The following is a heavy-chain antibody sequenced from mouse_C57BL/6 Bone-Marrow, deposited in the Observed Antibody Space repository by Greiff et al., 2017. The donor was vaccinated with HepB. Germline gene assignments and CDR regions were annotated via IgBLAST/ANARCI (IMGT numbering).Heavy chain of an antibody. V-gene: IGHV1-69*01. D-gene: IGHD2-1*01. CDR1: GYTFTSYW. Sequence: QVQLKQPGAELVMPGASVKLSCKASGYTFTSYWMHWVKQRPGQGLEWIGEIDPSDSYTNYNQKFKGKSTLTVDKSSSTAYMQLSSLTSEDSAVYYCARREIYYGQYYYAMDYWGQGTSVTVSS. CDR2: IDPSDSYT. CDR3: ARREIYYGQYYYAMDY. J-gene: IGHJ4*01.